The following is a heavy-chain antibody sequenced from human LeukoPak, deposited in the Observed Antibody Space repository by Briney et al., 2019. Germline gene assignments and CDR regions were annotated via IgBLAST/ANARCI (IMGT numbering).Heavy chain of an antibody. J-gene: IGHJ5*02. Sequence: SETLSLTCAVYVGSFSGYHWNWIRQPPGKGPEWIGEVNESGGTNINPSLRSRVILSVDTSMNQFSLKLISVSAADTGVYYCARGQGATVPKVGKNWFDPWGHGTRVIVSP. CDR3: ARGQGATVPKVGKNWFDP. CDR1: VGSFSGYH. V-gene: IGHV4-34*01. D-gene: IGHD1-26*01. CDR2: VNESGGT.